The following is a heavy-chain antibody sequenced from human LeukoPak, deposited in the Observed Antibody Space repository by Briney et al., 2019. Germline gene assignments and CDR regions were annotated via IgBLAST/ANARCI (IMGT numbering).Heavy chain of an antibody. CDR3: ARTPIRFLEWFFDY. D-gene: IGHD3-3*01. V-gene: IGHV4-38-2*01. Sequence: IYHSGSTYYNPSLKSRVTMSVDTSKNQFSLKLSSVTAADTAVYYCARTPIRFLEWFFDYWGQGTLVTVSS. J-gene: IGHJ4*02. CDR2: IYHSGST.